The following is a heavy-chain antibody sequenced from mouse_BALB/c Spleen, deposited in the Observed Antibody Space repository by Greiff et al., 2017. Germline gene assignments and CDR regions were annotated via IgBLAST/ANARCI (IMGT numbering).Heavy chain of an antibody. J-gene: IGHJ4*01. CDR1: GYSITSDYA. D-gene: IGHD2-4*01. CDR3: ARNDYYEYDGAMDY. V-gene: IGHV3-2*02. Sequence: EVKLVESGPGLVKPSQSLSLTCTVTGYSITSDYAWNWIRQSPGNKLEWMGYISYSGSTSYNPSLKSRISITRDTSKNQFFLQLNSVTTEDTATYYGARNDYYEYDGAMDYWGQGTSVTVSS. CDR2: ISYSGST.